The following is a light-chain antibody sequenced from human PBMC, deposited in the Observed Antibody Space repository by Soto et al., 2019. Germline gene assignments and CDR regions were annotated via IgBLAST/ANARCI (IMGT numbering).Light chain of an antibody. CDR3: CSYAGNGAWV. J-gene: IGLJ3*02. V-gene: IGLV2-11*01. Sequence: QSVLTQPRSVSGSPGQSVTISCTGTSSDVGGYNYVSWYQQNPGKAPKLIIFEVNRRPSGVSDRFSGSKSGNTASLTISGLQAEDEGDFFCCSYAGNGAWVFGGGTKLTVL. CDR2: EVN. CDR1: SSDVGGYNY.